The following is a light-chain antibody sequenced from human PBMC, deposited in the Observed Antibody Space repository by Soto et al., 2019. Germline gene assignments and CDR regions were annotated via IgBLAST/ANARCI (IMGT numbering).Light chain of an antibody. J-gene: IGLJ1*01. CDR2: EVT. V-gene: IGLV2-8*01. CDR1: SRDVGGYNY. Sequence: SSLTQPPSPSGSPGQSVTISCTGTSRDVGGYNYVSWYQQHPGKAPKLMIYEVTKRPSGVPDRFSGSKSGNTASLTVSGLQAEDEADYYCSSYAGSNNLKVFGTGTKVTVL. CDR3: SSYAGSNNLKV.